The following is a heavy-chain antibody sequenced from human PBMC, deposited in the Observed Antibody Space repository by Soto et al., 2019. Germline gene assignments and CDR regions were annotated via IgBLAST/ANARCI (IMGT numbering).Heavy chain of an antibody. CDR2: ISSNGGST. J-gene: IGHJ4*02. D-gene: IGHD2-2*01. V-gene: IGHV3-64*01. CDR1: GFTFSSYA. CDR3: ARGGERDIVVVPAAPDY. Sequence: EVQLVESGGGLVQPGGSLRLSCAASGFTFSSYAMHWVRQAPGKGLEYVSAISSNGGSTYYANSVKGRFTISRDNSKNTLYLQMGSLRAEDMAVYYCARGGERDIVVVPAAPDYWGQGTLVTVSS.